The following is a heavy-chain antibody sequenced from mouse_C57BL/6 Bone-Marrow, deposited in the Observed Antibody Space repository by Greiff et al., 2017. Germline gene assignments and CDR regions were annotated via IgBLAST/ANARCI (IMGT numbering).Heavy chain of an antibody. Sequence: QVQLQQSGAELVKPGASVKLSCKFSGYIFTEYTIHWVKQRSGQGLEWIGWFYPGSGSIKYNERFKDKATLTADKSSNTVYMELSRLTSEDSAVYFCARHERYYDYEGYFDYWGQGTTLTVSS. J-gene: IGHJ2*01. V-gene: IGHV1-62-2*01. CDR3: ARHERYYDYEGYFDY. CDR1: GYIFTEYT. CDR2: FYPGSGSI. D-gene: IGHD2-4*01.